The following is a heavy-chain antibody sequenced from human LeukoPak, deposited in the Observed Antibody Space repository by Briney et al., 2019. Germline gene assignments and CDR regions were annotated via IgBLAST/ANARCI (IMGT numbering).Heavy chain of an antibody. CDR2: IGSSSSYI. CDR1: GFTFINYR. Sequence: GGSLRLSCAASGFTFINYRMNWVRQSPGKGLEWVSSIGSSSSYIYYADSVKGRFTISRDNAKNSLYLQMNSLRAEDTAVYYCARDMAADAFDIWGQGTMVTVSS. V-gene: IGHV3-21*01. J-gene: IGHJ3*02. D-gene: IGHD5-24*01. CDR3: ARDMAADAFDI.